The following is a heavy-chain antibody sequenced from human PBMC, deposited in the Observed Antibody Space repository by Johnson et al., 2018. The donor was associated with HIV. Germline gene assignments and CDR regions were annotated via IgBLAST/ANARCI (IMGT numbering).Heavy chain of an antibody. Sequence: VQLVESGGGVVQPGRSLRLSCAASGFTFSSYAMHWVRQAPGKGLEYVSAISSNGGSTYYANSVKGRFTISRDNSKNTLYLQMNSLRAEDTAVYYCAKSYSSSWYTDAVDIWGQGTMVTVSS. J-gene: IGHJ3*02. CDR1: GFTFSSYA. CDR2: ISSNGGST. D-gene: IGHD6-13*01. V-gene: IGHV3-64*01. CDR3: AKSYSSSWYTDAVDI.